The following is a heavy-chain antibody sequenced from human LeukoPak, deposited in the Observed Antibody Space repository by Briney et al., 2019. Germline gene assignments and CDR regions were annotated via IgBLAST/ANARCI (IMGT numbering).Heavy chain of an antibody. Sequence: PGGSLRLSCAASGFTFSNYNMNWVRQAPGKGLEWVSSISSSSSYIYYADSVKGRFTISRDNAKNSLYLQMNSLRAEDMAFYYCARGNSGSYSQDWFDPWGQGTLVTVSS. J-gene: IGHJ5*02. CDR3: ARGNSGSYSQDWFDP. V-gene: IGHV3-21*04. CDR1: GFTFSNYN. D-gene: IGHD1-26*01. CDR2: ISSSSSYI.